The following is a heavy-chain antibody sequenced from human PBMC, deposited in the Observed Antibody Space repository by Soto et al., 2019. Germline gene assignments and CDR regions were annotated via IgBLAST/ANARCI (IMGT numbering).Heavy chain of an antibody. CDR1: GYTFTSYA. CDR3: ARVGSYYDFWSGYPFYYYYGMDV. CDR2: INAGNGNT. D-gene: IGHD3-3*01. J-gene: IGHJ6*02. V-gene: IGHV1-3*01. Sequence: ASVKVSCKASGYTFTSYAMHWVRQAPGQRLEWMGWINAGNGNTKHSQKLQGRVTITRDTSASTAYMELSSLRSDDTAVYYCARVGSYYDFWSGYPFYYYYGMDVWGQGTKVTVSS.